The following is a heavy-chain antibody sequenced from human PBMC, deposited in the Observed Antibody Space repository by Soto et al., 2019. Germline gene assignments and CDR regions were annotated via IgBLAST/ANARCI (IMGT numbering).Heavy chain of an antibody. CDR3: ARGDALYYYYGMDV. V-gene: IGHV4-31*03. CDR1: GGSISSGGYY. CDR2: IYYSGST. Sequence: QVQLQESGPGLVKPSQTLSLTCTVSGGSISSGGYYWSWIRQHPGKGLEWIGYIYYSGSTNYNPSLKSRVTISVDTSKNQFSLKLSSVTAADTAVYYCARGDALYYYYGMDVWGQGTTVTVSS. J-gene: IGHJ6*02.